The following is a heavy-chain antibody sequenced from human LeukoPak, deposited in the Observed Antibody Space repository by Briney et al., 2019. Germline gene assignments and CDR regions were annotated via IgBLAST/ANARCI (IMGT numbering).Heavy chain of an antibody. Sequence: GGSLRLSCAASGFTFSSYEMNWVRQAPGKGLDGVSYISSSGSTIYYADSVKGRFTISRDNAKNSLYLQMNSLRAEDTAVYYCAGTYYDYVWGSYRPGVFDYWGQGTLVTVSS. V-gene: IGHV3-48*03. CDR3: AGTYYDYVWGSYRPGVFDY. J-gene: IGHJ4*02. CDR2: ISSSGSTI. D-gene: IGHD3-16*02. CDR1: GFTFSSYE.